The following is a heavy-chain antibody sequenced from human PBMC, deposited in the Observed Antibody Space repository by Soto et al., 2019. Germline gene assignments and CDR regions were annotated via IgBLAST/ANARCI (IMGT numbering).Heavy chain of an antibody. Sequence: SYTLSLTCTVTGGTISGYYWTWIRQSAGGGLEWIGRIYSSGSTNYNPSLKSRVTISVDTSKNQFSLRLSSVTAADTAIYYCATRITVFGLLIPPFDPWGQGTQVTVSS. D-gene: IGHD3-3*01. CDR1: GGTISGYY. J-gene: IGHJ5*02. CDR2: IYSSGST. V-gene: IGHV4-4*07. CDR3: ATRITVFGLLIPPFDP.